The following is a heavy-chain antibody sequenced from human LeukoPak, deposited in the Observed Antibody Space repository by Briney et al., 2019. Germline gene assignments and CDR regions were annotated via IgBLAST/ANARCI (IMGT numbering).Heavy chain of an antibody. CDR2: IYSGGST. Sequence: GGSLRPSCAASGFTVGDNYMTWVRQTPWKGLEWVSLIYSGGSTYYADSVKGRFTIYRDNSKNTLYLQMNSLRAEDTAVYYCARARWYTLDSWGQGTLVTVSS. D-gene: IGHD1-14*01. CDR1: GFTVGDNY. J-gene: IGHJ4*02. CDR3: ARARWYTLDS. V-gene: IGHV3-53*01.